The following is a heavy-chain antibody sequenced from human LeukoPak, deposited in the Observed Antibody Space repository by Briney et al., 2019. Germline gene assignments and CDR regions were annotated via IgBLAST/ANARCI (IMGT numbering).Heavy chain of an antibody. Sequence: ASVKVSCKASGYTFTSYGISWVRQAPGQGLEWMGWISAYNGNTNYAQKLQGRVTMTTDTSTSTAYMELRSLRSDGTAVYYCASAPHGSGWENDAFDIWGQGTMVTVSS. CDR1: GYTFTSYG. CDR3: ASAPHGSGWENDAFDI. V-gene: IGHV1-18*01. J-gene: IGHJ3*02. CDR2: ISAYNGNT. D-gene: IGHD6-19*01.